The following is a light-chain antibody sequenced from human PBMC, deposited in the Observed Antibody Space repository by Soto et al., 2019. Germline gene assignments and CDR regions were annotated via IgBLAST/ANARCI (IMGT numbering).Light chain of an antibody. V-gene: IGLV2-14*01. CDR2: EVS. J-gene: IGLJ1*01. CDR3: SSFKNTITPYA. Sequence: QSALTQPASVSGSPGQSITISCTGTSSDVGGYNYVSWFQHHPGKAPKLIIYEVSYRPSGVSNRFSGSKSGDTASLTIYGLQDEDEADYYFSSFKNTITPYAFGNGTKVTVL. CDR1: SSDVGGYNY.